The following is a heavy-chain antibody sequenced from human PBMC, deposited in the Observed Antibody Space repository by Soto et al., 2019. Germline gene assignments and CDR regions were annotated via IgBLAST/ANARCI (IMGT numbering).Heavy chain of an antibody. D-gene: IGHD3-10*01. CDR3: ARGALLWFGHYYYMDV. CDR2: INHSGST. Sequence: QVQLQQWGAGLLKPSETLSLTCAVYGGSFSGYYWSWIRQPPGKGLEWIGEINHSGSTNYNPSLTSRVTISVDTSKNQFSLKLSSVTAADTAVYYCARGALLWFGHYYYMDVWGKGTTVTVSS. CDR1: GGSFSGYY. V-gene: IGHV4-34*01. J-gene: IGHJ6*03.